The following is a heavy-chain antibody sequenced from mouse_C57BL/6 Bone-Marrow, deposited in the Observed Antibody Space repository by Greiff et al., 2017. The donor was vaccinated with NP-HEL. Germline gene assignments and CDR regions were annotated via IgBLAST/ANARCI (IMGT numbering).Heavy chain of an antibody. CDR3: ARHLRAMDY. Sequence: QGVESGGDLVKPGGSLKLSCAASGFTFSSYGMSWVRQTPDKRLEWVATISSGGSYTYYPDSVKGRFTISRDNAKNTLYLQMSSLKSEDTAMYYCARHLRAMDYWGQGTSVTVSS. V-gene: IGHV5-6*01. CDR1: GFTFSSYG. CDR2: ISSGGSYT. J-gene: IGHJ4*01.